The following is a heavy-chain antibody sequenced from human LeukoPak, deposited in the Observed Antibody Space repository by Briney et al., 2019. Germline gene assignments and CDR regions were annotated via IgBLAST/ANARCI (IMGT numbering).Heavy chain of an antibody. Sequence: SETLSLTCTVSGGSISSSGYYWGWIRQPPGKGLEWIGSIYYSGSTYYNPSLKSRVTISVDTSKNQFSLKLSSVTAADTAVYYCARYSNYGDYYYYYMDVWGKGTTVTVSS. CDR2: IYYSGST. D-gene: IGHD4-11*01. V-gene: IGHV4-39*07. CDR3: ARYSNYGDYYYYYMDV. J-gene: IGHJ6*03. CDR1: GGSISSSGYY.